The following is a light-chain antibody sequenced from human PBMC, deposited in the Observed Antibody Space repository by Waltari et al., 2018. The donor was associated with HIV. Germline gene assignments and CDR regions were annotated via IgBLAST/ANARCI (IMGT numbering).Light chain of an antibody. Sequence: QSALTQPASVSGSPGQSITISCTGTTSDVGTYNLVPWYQQNPGTAPKPMIYEVTKRPSGSSNRFSGSKSGDTASLTISWLQAEDEAEYYCCSYTSGSTSWVFGGGTKLTVL. J-gene: IGLJ3*02. CDR3: CSYTSGSTSWV. CDR2: EVT. V-gene: IGLV2-23*02. CDR1: TSDVGTYNL.